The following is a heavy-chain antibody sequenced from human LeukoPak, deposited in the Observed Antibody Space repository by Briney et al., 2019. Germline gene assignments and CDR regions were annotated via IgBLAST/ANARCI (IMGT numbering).Heavy chain of an antibody. Sequence: SETLSLTCSVSGYSISSGFYWDWIRQPPGKGLVGIGSFHPSGSTPYNPSPNSRLSISLDTTTNQLSLKLSSVTAADTAGYYCARREGYNFDYWGQGTLVTVSS. V-gene: IGHV4-38-2*02. D-gene: IGHD5-24*01. CDR2: FHPSGST. J-gene: IGHJ4*02. CDR1: GYSISSGFY. CDR3: ARREGYNFDY.